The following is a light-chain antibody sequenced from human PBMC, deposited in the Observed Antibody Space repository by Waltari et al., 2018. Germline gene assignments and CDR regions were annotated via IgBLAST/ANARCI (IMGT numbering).Light chain of an antibody. J-gene: IGKJ5*01. V-gene: IGKV1-9*01. CDR3: QQLQSYPIT. CDR1: HGINTY. CDR2: GAS. Sequence: IQLTQSPSSLSASVGDRVTISCRARHGINTYLVWYQQRPGEAPKVLIYGASTLHSGVPSRFSGSGSGTDFTLTISSLQPEDFATYYCQQLQSYPITFGQGTRLEIK.